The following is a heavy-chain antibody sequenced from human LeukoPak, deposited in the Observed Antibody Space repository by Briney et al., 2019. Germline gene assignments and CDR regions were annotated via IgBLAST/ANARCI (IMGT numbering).Heavy chain of an antibody. CDR3: ARVNTANDAFDI. V-gene: IGHV1-18*01. Sequence: ASVKVSCKASGYTFTSYGISWVRPAPGQGLEWMGWISAYNGNTNYAQKLQGRVTMTTDTSTSTAYMELRSLRSDDTAVYYCARVNTANDAFDIWGQGTMVTVSS. CDR2: ISAYNGNT. J-gene: IGHJ3*02. CDR1: GYTFTSYG. D-gene: IGHD5-18*01.